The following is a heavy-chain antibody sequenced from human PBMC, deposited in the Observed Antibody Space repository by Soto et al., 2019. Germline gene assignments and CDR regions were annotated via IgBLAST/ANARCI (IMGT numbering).Heavy chain of an antibody. CDR1: GFTFDDYT. CDR3: AKDICSGGTCAEYYYGMDV. J-gene: IGHJ6*02. V-gene: IGHV3-43*01. Sequence: GGSLRLSCAASGFTFDDYTMHWVRQAPGKGLEWVSLISWDGGSTYYADSVKGRFTISRDNSKNSLHLQMNSLRTEDTALYYCAKDICSGGTCAEYYYGMDVWGQGTTVTVYS. CDR2: ISWDGGST. D-gene: IGHD2-15*01.